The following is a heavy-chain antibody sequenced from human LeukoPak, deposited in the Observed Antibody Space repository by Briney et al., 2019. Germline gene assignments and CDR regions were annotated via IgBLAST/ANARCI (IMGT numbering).Heavy chain of an antibody. CDR1: GFTFSTYV. CDR2: ILGSGGGT. Sequence: PGGSLRLSCAASGFTFSTYVMTWVRQAPGKGLEWVSAILGSGGGTYYTDSVKGRFTISRDNSMNTLYLQMNSLRAEDTAVYYCATTAGAYYYYHMDVWGQGTTVTVSS. D-gene: IGHD3-10*01. J-gene: IGHJ6*02. CDR3: ATTAGAYYYYHMDV. V-gene: IGHV3-23*01.